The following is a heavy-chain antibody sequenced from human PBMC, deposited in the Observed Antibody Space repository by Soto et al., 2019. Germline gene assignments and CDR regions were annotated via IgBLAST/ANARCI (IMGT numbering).Heavy chain of an antibody. CDR2: INPNSGGT. CDR1: GYTFTGYY. CDR3: ARSSVFLFWGGPPPGMDV. J-gene: IGHJ6*02. Sequence: ASVKVSCKASGYTFTGYYMHWVRQAPGQGLEWMGWINPNSGGTNYAQKFQGWVTMTRDTSISTAYMELSRLRSDDTAVDYCARSSVFLFWGGPPPGMDVWGQGTTVTVSS. V-gene: IGHV1-2*04. D-gene: IGHD3-3*01.